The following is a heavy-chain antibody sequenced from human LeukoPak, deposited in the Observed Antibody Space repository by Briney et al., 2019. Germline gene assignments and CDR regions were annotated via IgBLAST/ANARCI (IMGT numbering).Heavy chain of an antibody. CDR1: GYTFTSYG. Sequence: ASVKVSCKASGYTFTSYGISWVRQAPGQGLEWMGWISAYNGNTNYAQKLQGRVTMTTDTSTSTAYMELRSLRSDDTAVYYCARTERIVVVPAATSSWGQGTLVTVSS. CDR2: ISAYNGNT. J-gene: IGHJ5*02. D-gene: IGHD2-2*01. V-gene: IGHV1-18*01. CDR3: ARTERIVVVPAATSS.